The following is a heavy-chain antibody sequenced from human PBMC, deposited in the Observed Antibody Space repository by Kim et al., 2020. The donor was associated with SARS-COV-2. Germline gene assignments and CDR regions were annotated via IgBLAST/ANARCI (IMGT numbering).Heavy chain of an antibody. CDR1: GGSISSYY. Sequence: SETLSLTCTVSGGSISSYYWSWIRQPPGKGLEWIGYIYYSGSTNYNPSLKNRVTISVDTSKNQFSLKLSSVTAADTAVYYCARARSTIFGVVTFDYWGQGTLVTVSS. D-gene: IGHD3-3*01. CDR3: ARARSTIFGVVTFDY. J-gene: IGHJ4*02. V-gene: IGHV4-59*13. CDR2: IYYSGST.